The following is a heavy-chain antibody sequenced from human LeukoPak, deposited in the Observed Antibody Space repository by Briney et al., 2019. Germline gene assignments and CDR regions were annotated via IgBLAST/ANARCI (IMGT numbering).Heavy chain of an antibody. CDR3: ARDLSWLLYDY. CDR2: IYGGGST. J-gene: IGHJ4*02. Sequence: PGRSLRLSCAASGFTISDSYMSWVRQAPGMGLEWVSVIYGGGSTYYADSVKGRFTISRDNAKNTLYLQMNSLRAEDTAVYYCARDLSWLLYDYWGQGTLVTVSS. CDR1: GFTISDSY. V-gene: IGHV3-53*01. D-gene: IGHD3/OR15-3a*01.